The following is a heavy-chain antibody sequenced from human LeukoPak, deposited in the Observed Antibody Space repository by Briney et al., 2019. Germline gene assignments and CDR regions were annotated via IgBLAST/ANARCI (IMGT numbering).Heavy chain of an antibody. V-gene: IGHV3-23*01. CDR1: GFTFSSYA. CDR2: ISGSGGST. CDR3: AKPSQPWRTEGFFDY. D-gene: IGHD2-15*01. Sequence: GGSLRLSCAVSGFTFSSYAMSWVRQAPGKGLEWVSDISGSGGSTYYADSVKGRFTISRDNPKNTLYLQMNSLRAEDTAVYYCAKPSQPWRTEGFFDYWGQGTLVTVSS. J-gene: IGHJ4*02.